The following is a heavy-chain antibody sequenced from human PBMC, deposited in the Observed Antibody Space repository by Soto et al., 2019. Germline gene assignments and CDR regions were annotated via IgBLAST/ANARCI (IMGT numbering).Heavy chain of an antibody. CDR3: ARVDTMIVVFYFDY. V-gene: IGHV3-7*05. CDR1: GFTFSSYW. CDR2: IKQDGSEK. D-gene: IGHD3-22*01. Sequence: PGGSLRLSCAASGFTFSSYWMSWVRQAPGKGLEWVANIKQDGSEKYYVDSVKGRFTISRDNAKNSLYLQMNSLRAEDTAVYYCARVDTMIVVFYFDYWGQGTLVTVSS. J-gene: IGHJ4*02.